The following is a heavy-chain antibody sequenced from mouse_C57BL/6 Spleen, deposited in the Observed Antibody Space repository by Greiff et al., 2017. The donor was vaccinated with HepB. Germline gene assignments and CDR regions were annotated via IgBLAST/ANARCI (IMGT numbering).Heavy chain of an antibody. Sequence: EVKLMESGPGLVKPSQSLSLTCTVTGYSITSGYGWNWIRQFPGNKLEWMGYISYSGSTNYNPSLKSRIPITRDTSKNQFFLQLNTVTTKDTATYYCARTARIKYLGQGTTLTVSS. D-gene: IGHD1-2*01. J-gene: IGHJ2*01. CDR2: ISYSGST. CDR3: ARTARIKY. V-gene: IGHV3-2*02. CDR1: GYSITSGYG.